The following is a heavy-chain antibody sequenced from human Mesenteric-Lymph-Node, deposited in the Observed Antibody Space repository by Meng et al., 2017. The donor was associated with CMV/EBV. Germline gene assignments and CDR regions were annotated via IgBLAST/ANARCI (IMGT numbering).Heavy chain of an antibody. CDR3: MRDWRRGYPSGWYTNF. CDR1: GYTFTDFA. Sequence: ASVKVSCKASGYTFTDFAVSWVRQAPGRGLEWMGWISPHNGNRNYAQKVQGRVSMTTDTSTNTAYMELRSLTSDDTAVYYCMRDWRRGYPSGWYTNFWGLGTLVTVSS. D-gene: IGHD6-19*01. V-gene: IGHV1-18*01. J-gene: IGHJ4*02. CDR2: ISPHNGNR.